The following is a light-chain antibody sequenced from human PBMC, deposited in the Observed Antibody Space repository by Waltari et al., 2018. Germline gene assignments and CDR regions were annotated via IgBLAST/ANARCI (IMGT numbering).Light chain of an antibody. CDR2: RAS. CDR1: QSISSW. J-gene: IGKJ2*03. Sequence: DIQMTQSPSTLSASVGDRVTITCRASQSISSWLAWYQQKPGKAPNLLIARASSLESGVPSRFSGSGSGTEFSLTISSLQPDDFATYYCQQYSSYNSFGQGTKVEVK. CDR3: QQYSSYNS. V-gene: IGKV1-5*03.